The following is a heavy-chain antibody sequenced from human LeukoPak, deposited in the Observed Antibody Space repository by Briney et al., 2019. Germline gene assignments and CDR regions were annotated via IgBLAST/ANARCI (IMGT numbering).Heavy chain of an antibody. Sequence: GGSLRLSCAASGFTFSSYAMSWVRQAPGKGLEWVSAISGSGGSTYYADSVKGRFTISRDNSKKTLYLQMNSLRAEDTAVYYCAKDSKIVGPTFRSCHYMDVWGKGTTVTVSS. CDR3: AKDSKIVGPTFRSCHYMDV. CDR2: ISGSGGST. CDR1: GFTFSSYA. J-gene: IGHJ6*03. D-gene: IGHD1-26*01. V-gene: IGHV3-23*01.